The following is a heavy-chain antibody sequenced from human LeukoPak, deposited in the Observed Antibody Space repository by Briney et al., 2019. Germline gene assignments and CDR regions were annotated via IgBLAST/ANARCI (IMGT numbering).Heavy chain of an antibody. J-gene: IGHJ5*02. CDR2: ITIGGTNT. V-gene: IGHV3-11*01. D-gene: IGHD3-16*01. Sequence: KPGGSLRLYCAASGFTFNDYYMSWIRQAPGKEREWLSYITIGGTNTHYGGSVEGRFTISRDNAKKSLYLEMNNLRAEDTAVYDCATDGAGFDTWGQGVLVTVSS. CDR3: ATDGAGFDT. CDR1: GFTFNDYY.